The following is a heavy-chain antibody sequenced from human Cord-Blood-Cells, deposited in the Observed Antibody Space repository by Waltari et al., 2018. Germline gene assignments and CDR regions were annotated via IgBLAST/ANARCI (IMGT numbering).Heavy chain of an antibody. D-gene: IGHD7-27*01. Sequence: EVQLVESGGGLVKPGGSLRLSCVASGFTFSSYSMNWVRQAPGKGLEWVSSISSSSSYIYYADSVKGRFTISRDNAKNSLYLQMNSLRAEDTAVYYCARDLTGDGAFDIWGQGTMVTDSS. CDR3: ARDLTGDGAFDI. CDR2: ISSSSSYI. V-gene: IGHV3-21*01. J-gene: IGHJ3*02. CDR1: GFTFSSYS.